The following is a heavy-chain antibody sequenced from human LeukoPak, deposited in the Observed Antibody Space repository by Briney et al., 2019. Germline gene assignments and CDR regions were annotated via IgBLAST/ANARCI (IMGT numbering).Heavy chain of an antibody. V-gene: IGHV1-69*06. Sequence: SVKVSCKASGGTFSSYAISWVRQAPGQGLEWMGGIIPIFGTANYAQKFQGRVTITADKSTSTAYMELSSLRSEDTAVYYCAGGYSYGRGYYFDYWGQGTLVTVSS. CDR2: IIPIFGTA. J-gene: IGHJ4*02. CDR3: AGGYSYGRGYYFDY. CDR1: GGTFSSYA. D-gene: IGHD5-18*01.